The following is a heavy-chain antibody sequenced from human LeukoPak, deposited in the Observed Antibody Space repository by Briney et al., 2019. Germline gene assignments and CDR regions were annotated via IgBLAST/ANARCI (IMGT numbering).Heavy chain of an antibody. CDR2: LKSKGSGGTT. D-gene: IGHD3-10*01. V-gene: IGHV3-15*01. Sequence: GESLRLSCAASGFNFNAAWMSWVRQTPGKGLEWIGRLKSKGSGGTTDYAAPVNGRFAISRDDSKNTLYLQMNSLKIEDTAVFFCSWEMAGSFGRRLENWGQGTLVTVAS. CDR1: GFNFNAAW. CDR3: SWEMAGSFGRRLEN. J-gene: IGHJ4*02.